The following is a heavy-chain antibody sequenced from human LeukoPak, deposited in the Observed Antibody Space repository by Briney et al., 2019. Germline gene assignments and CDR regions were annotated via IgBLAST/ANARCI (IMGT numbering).Heavy chain of an antibody. J-gene: IGHJ4*02. D-gene: IGHD1-26*01. CDR3: SSESGAFCPFGY. CDR1: GGSISSTNW. V-gene: IGHV4-4*02. CDR2: ISLTGRT. Sequence: KASGTLSLTCGVSGGSISSTNWWSWVRQPPGQGLEWIGEISLTGRTNYNPSLNSRVTMSLDESKNQLSLNLTSVTAADTAIYYCSSESGAFCPFGYWGQGTLVTVPP.